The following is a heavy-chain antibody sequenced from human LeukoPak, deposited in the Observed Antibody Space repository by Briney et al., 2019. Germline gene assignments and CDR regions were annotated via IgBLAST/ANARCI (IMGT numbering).Heavy chain of an antibody. Sequence: SETLSLTCTVPGGSISSYYWSWIRQPPGKGLEWIGYIYYSGSTNYNPSLKSRVTISVDTSKNQFSLKLSSVTAADTAVYYCARGRDGYIFDYWGQGTLVTVSS. V-gene: IGHV4-59*01. D-gene: IGHD5-24*01. J-gene: IGHJ4*02. CDR3: ARGRDGYIFDY. CDR1: GGSISSYY. CDR2: IYYSGST.